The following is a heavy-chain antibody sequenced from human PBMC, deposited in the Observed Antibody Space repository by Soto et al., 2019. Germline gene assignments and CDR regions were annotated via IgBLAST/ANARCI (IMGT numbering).Heavy chain of an antibody. CDR2: INHSGST. D-gene: IGHD3-10*01. J-gene: IGHJ4*02. CDR3: ASSPYYYGSGSLDY. CDR1: GGSFSGYY. Sequence: SDTLSLTCAVYGGSFSGYYWSWIRQPPGKGLEWIGEINHSGSTNYNPSLKSRVTISVDTSKNQFSLKLSSVTAADTAVYYCASSPYYYGSGSLDYWGQGTLVTSPQ. V-gene: IGHV4-34*01.